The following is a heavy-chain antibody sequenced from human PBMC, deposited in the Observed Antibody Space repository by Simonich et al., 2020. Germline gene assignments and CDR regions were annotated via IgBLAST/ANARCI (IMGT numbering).Heavy chain of an antibody. D-gene: IGHD6-13*01. J-gene: IGHJ4*02. CDR2: ISRSIRYI. CDR3: ARDAAGDD. V-gene: IGHV3-21*01. Sequence: EVQLVESGGGLGKPGGSLRLSCAASGCTFSSYRMNWVRQAPGKVLECVSSISRSIRYIYYADSVKGRITISRDNAKNSLYLQMNSRSAEDTAVYYCARDAAGDDWGQGTLVTVSS. CDR1: GCTFSSYR.